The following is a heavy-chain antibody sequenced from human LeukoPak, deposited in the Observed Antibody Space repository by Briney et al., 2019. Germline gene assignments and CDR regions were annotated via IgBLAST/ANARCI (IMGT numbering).Heavy chain of an antibody. J-gene: IGHJ4*02. D-gene: IGHD4-17*01. CDR3: AREHYGDYSISYDY. CDR2: ISAYNGNT. Sequence: AASVKVSRKASGYTFTSYGISWVRQAPGQGLEWMGWISAYNGNTNYAQKLQGRVTMTTDTSTSTAYMELRSLRSDDTAVYYCAREHYGDYSISYDYWGQGTLVTVSS. V-gene: IGHV1-18*01. CDR1: GYTFTSYG.